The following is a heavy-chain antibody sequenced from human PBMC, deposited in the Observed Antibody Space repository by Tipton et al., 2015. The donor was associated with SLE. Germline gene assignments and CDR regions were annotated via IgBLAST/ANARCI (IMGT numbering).Heavy chain of an antibody. Sequence: GSLRLSCAVSGFTFSNYWMSWVRQAPGKGLECVAVISQDGSRKYYVDSVKGRFTISRDNAQNSLYLQMNSLTAEDTAVYYCAGGSGWFTDFWGQGALVTVSS. V-gene: IGHV3-7*01. CDR1: GFTFSNYW. CDR2: ISQDGSRK. J-gene: IGHJ4*02. D-gene: IGHD6-19*01. CDR3: AGGSGWFTDF.